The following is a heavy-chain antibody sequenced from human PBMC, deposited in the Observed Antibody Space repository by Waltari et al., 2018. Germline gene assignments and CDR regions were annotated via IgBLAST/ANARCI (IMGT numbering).Heavy chain of an antibody. Sequence: VQLIQSGAEVKKPGASVRLSCKVSGYSLTELSIHWVRQPPGKGLEWRGGVDPGRRDTFYAKRLQGRVTMTEDTSADTAYMELRSLTSDDTAVFYCATDWGYCSDDSCYVGERGDYWGQGTLVTVSS. V-gene: IGHV1-24*01. D-gene: IGHD2-15*01. J-gene: IGHJ4*02. CDR1: GYSLTELS. CDR2: VDPGRRDT. CDR3: ATDWGYCSDDSCYVGERGDY.